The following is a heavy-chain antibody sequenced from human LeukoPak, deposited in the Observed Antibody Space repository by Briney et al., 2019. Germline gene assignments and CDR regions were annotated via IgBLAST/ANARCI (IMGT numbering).Heavy chain of an antibody. CDR1: GGSISSGGYS. J-gene: IGHJ4*02. D-gene: IGHD1-14*01. Sequence: SETLSLTCAVSGGSISSGGYSWSWIRQPPGKGLEWIGYIYDSGSTYYNPSLKSRVTISVDTSKNQFSLKLSSVTAADTAVYYCARIRTYLYYFDYWGQGTLVTVSS. CDR3: ARIRTYLYYFDY. V-gene: IGHV4-30-2*01. CDR2: IYDSGST.